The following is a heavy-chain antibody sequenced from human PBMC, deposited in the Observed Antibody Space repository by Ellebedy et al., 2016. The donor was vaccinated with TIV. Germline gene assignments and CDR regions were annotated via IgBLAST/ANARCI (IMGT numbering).Heavy chain of an antibody. J-gene: IGHJ4*02. CDR3: ARHPLYDTVYDYFDY. Sequence: MPSETLSLTCTVSGGSISSYYWSWIRQPAGKGLEWIGRIYTSGSTNYNPSLKSRVTMSVDTSKNQFSLKLTSVTAAHTAVYYCARHPLYDTVYDYFDYWGQGTLVTVSS. D-gene: IGHD3-22*01. V-gene: IGHV4-4*07. CDR2: IYTSGST. CDR1: GGSISSYY.